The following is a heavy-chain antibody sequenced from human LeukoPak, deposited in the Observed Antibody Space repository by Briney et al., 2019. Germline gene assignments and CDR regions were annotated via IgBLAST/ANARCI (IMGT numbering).Heavy chain of an antibody. D-gene: IGHD3-16*01. J-gene: IGHJ4*02. V-gene: IGHV3-9*01. Sequence: GGSLRLSCAASGFTFDDYAMHWVRQAPGKGREWVSGISWNSGSIGYADSVKGRFTISRDNSKNTLYLQMNSLRAEDTAVYYCAGDTPPGGDYYFDYWGQGTLVIVSS. CDR3: AGDTPPGGDYYFDY. CDR2: ISWNSGSI. CDR1: GFTFDDYA.